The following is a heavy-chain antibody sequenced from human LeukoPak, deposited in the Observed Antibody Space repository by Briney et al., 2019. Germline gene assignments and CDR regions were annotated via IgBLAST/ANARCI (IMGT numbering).Heavy chain of an antibody. Sequence: PGGSLRLSCAASGFTLSSNYMSWVRQAPGKGLEWVSVIYSGGSTYYADSVKGRFTISRDNSKNTLYLQMNSVRAEDTAVYYCARVWYDILTGYVDYWGQGTLVTVSS. V-gene: IGHV3-53*01. CDR2: IYSGGST. CDR1: GFTLSSNY. CDR3: ARVWYDILTGYVDY. D-gene: IGHD3-9*01. J-gene: IGHJ4*02.